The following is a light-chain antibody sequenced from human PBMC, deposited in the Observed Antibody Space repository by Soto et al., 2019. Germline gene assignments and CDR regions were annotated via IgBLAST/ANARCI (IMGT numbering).Light chain of an antibody. V-gene: IGLV1-44*01. CDR2: SNN. CDR1: SSNIGSYT. J-gene: IGLJ2*01. Sequence: QSVLTQPPSVSETPGQRVNISCSGSSSNIGSYTVNWYQQFPGTAPKLLLYSNNQRPSGVSDRFSGSKSGTSASLAISGLESGDESVFSCATWDCLVKGPIFGGGTKLTVL. CDR3: ATWDCLVKGPI.